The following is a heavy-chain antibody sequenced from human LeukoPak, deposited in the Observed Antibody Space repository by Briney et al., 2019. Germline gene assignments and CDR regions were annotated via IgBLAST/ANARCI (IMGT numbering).Heavy chain of an antibody. Sequence: SQTLSLTCTVSGGSISSGSYYWSWIRQPAGKGLEWIGRIYTSGSTNYNPSLKSRVTMSVDTSKNQFSLKLTSVTAADTAVYYCAREHPRGEVDDFDYWGQGTLVTVSS. CDR3: AREHPRGEVDDFDY. D-gene: IGHD3-16*01. V-gene: IGHV4-61*02. J-gene: IGHJ4*02. CDR2: IYTSGST. CDR1: GGSISSGSYY.